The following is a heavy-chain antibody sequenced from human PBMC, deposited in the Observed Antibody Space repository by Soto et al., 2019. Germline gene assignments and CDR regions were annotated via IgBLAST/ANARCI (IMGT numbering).Heavy chain of an antibody. D-gene: IGHD6-13*01. V-gene: IGHV6-1*01. J-gene: IGHJ6*02. Sequence: SQTLSLTCAISGDSVSSNSAAWNWIRQSPSRGLEWLGRTYYRSKWYNDYAVSVKSRITINPDTSKNQFSLQLNSVTPEDTAVYSCARDQVSSSWSGYYSYYGMDVWGQGTTVTVSS. CDR2: TYYRSKWYN. CDR1: GDSVSSNSAA. CDR3: ARDQVSSSWSGYYSYYGMDV.